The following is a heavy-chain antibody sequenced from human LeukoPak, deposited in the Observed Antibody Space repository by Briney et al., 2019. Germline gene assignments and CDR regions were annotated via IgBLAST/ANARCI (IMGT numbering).Heavy chain of an antibody. D-gene: IGHD4-17*01. J-gene: IGHJ6*02. Sequence: GESLKISCKGSGYSLTNYWIGWVRQMPGKGLEWMGIIYPRDSDTRYSPSFQGQVTISADKSITTAYLQRSSLKASDTAMYYCARSTVIGMDVWGQGTTVTVSS. CDR1: GYSLTNYW. V-gene: IGHV5-51*01. CDR3: ARSTVIGMDV. CDR2: IYPRDSDT.